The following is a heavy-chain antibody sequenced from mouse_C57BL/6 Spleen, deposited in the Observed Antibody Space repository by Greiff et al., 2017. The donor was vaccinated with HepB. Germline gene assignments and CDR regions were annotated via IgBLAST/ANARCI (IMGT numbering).Heavy chain of an antibody. V-gene: IGHV1-61*01. CDR1: GYTFTSYW. D-gene: IGHD1-1*01. J-gene: IGHJ1*03. CDR2: IYPSDSET. CDR3: ARENYGSSPWYFDV. Sequence: QVQLQQPGAELVRPGSSVKLSCKASGYTFTSYWMAWVKQRPGQGLEWIGNIYPSDSETHYNQKFKDKATLTVDKSSSTAYMQLSSLTSEDSAVYYCARENYGSSPWYFDVWGTGTTVTVSS.